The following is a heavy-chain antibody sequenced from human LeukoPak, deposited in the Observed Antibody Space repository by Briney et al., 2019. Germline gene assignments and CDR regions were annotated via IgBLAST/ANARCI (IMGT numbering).Heavy chain of an antibody. CDR3: ASLRDYSSAFDI. Sequence: SETLSLTCTVPGGSISIYYWSWIRQPPGKGLEWIGYIYYSGSTNYNPSLKSRVTISVDTSKNQFSLKLSSVTATDTAVYYCASLRDYSSAFDIWGQGTMVTVSS. CDR1: GGSISIYY. J-gene: IGHJ3*02. CDR2: IYYSGST. V-gene: IGHV4-59*01. D-gene: IGHD2-21*01.